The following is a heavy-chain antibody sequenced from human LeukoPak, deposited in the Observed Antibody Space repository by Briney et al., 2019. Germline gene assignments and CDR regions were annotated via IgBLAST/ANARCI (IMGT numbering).Heavy chain of an antibody. CDR3: ASRVGGPLGY. V-gene: IGHV4-39*01. CDR1: GGSISSSSYY. CDR2: IYYSGST. D-gene: IGHD3-16*01. Sequence: SETLSLTCTVSGGSISSSSYYWGWIRQPPGKGLEWIGSIYYSGSTYYNPSLKIRVTISVDTSKNQFSLKLSSVTAADTAMYYCASRVGGPLGYWGQGTLVTVSS. J-gene: IGHJ4*02.